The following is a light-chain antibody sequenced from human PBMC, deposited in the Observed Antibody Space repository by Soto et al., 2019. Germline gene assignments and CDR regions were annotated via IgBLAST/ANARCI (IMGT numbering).Light chain of an antibody. CDR1: QSVSKW. J-gene: IGKJ4*01. Sequence: DIVLTQSPATLSLSPGERATLSCRASQSVSKWLVWYQQKPGQATRLLIYDASTRASDIPARFSGSGSGTDFTLTISSLEPDDFAFYYCQHRANWPLTFGGGTKVEIK. CDR2: DAS. V-gene: IGKV3-11*01. CDR3: QHRANWPLT.